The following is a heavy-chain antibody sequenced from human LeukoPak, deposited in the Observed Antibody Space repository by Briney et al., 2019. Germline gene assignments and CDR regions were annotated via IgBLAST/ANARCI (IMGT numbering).Heavy chain of an antibody. D-gene: IGHD2-2*01. CDR3: AVEECSSISCYFF. CDR2: ISGSGGST. V-gene: IGHV3-23*01. Sequence: GGSLRLSCVASGFTFSSYAMSWVRQSPGKGLEWVSGISGSGGSTYYADSVKGRFTISRDNSKNTLYLQMNSLRAEDTATYYCAVEECSSISCYFFWGQGTLLTVSS. J-gene: IGHJ4*02. CDR1: GFTFSSYA.